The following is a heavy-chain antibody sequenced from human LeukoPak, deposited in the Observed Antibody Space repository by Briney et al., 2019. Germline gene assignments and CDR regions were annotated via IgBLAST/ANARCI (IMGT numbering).Heavy chain of an antibody. V-gene: IGHV3-48*01. Sequence: PGRSLSLSCAASGFTFNRNNMNWVRQAPGKGLEWVSYISSTSITMYYADSVKGRFTISRDNAKNSLYLQMNSLRADDTAVCYCASETILAVAGVFWGQGTLVTVSS. CDR3: ASETILAVAGVF. J-gene: IGHJ4*02. D-gene: IGHD6-19*01. CDR2: ISSTSITM. CDR1: GFTFNRNN.